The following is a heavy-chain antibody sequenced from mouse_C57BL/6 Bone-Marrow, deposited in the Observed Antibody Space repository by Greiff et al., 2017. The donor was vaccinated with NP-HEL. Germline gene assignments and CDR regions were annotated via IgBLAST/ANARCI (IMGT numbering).Heavy chain of an antibody. Sequence: VQLQQSGPELVKPGASVKISCKASGYAFSSSWMNWVKQRPGKGLEWIGRIYPGDGDTNYNGKFKGKATLTADKSSSTAYMQLSSLTSEDTAVSFFAGSSGSLTTWGQGPTLPAS. CDR3: AGSSGSLTT. J-gene: IGHJ2*01. CDR1: GYAFSSSW. V-gene: IGHV1-82*01. CDR2: IYPGDGDT.